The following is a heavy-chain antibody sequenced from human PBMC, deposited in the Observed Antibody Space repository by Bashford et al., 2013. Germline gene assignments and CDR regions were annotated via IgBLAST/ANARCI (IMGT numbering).Heavy chain of an antibody. CDR3: PFGVGTLRDY. CDR2: VYYNEV. V-gene: IGHV4-59*12. D-gene: IGHD3-3*01. J-gene: IGHJ4*02. Sequence: SETLSLTCSVSGVSISSYYCVWLRQPPGKGLEYIGYVYYNEVDYHPSLKGRVTISADTSNNQFSLNLTSVTAADTAVYFCPFGVGTLRDYWGQGSRGHRLL. CDR1: GVSISSYY.